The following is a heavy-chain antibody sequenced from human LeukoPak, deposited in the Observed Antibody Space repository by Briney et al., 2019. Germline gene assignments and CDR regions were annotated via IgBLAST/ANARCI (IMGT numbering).Heavy chain of an antibody. Sequence: PSETLSLTCTVSGDSISDYHWSWIRQPAGKGLEWIGRIINSGVTNYNPSLNSRVTISVDRSKNQFSLRLTSVTAADTAVYYCARDRSGYSEYYFDYWGQGSLVTVSS. CDR1: GDSISDYH. J-gene: IGHJ4*02. CDR3: ARDRSGYSEYYFDY. CDR2: IINSGVT. V-gene: IGHV4-4*07. D-gene: IGHD5-12*01.